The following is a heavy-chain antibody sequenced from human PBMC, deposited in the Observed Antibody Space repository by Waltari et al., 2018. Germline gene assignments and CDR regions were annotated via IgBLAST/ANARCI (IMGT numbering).Heavy chain of an antibody. J-gene: IGHJ4*02. CDR2: VHHSGKA. CDR1: GDSMSGIYW. Sequence: QWQLQKSVQVLVKPAGTLSRPCAVSGDSMSGIYWWSLGRQSPEEGLEWIGQVHHSGKANYTPSLQSRVTISVDKPKSQFSLKLNSVTAADTAIYYCAGHRASGLFLDDWGRGTLVTVSS. V-gene: IGHV4-4*02. CDR3: AGHRASGLFLDD. D-gene: IGHD2-15*01.